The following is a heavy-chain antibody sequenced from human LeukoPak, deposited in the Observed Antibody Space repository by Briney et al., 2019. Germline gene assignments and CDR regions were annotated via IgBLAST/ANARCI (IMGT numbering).Heavy chain of an antibody. CDR2: ISGSGGTT. Sequence: GGSLTLSCAASGFSFTNAWMSWVRQAPGKGLEWVSVISGSGGTTYYADSVRGRFTISRDNSKNALYLQMNSLRAEDTAVYYCAKDGAPQQLVIYWGQGTLVTVSS. CDR1: GFSFTNAW. J-gene: IGHJ4*02. D-gene: IGHD6-13*01. CDR3: AKDGAPQQLVIY. V-gene: IGHV3-23*01.